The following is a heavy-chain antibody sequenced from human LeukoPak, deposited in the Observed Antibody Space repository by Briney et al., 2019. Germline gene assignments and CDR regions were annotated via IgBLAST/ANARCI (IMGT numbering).Heavy chain of an antibody. CDR3: ARGSVLAAAGTGLDWFDP. CDR2: IIPIFGTA. J-gene: IGHJ5*02. V-gene: IGHV1-69*13. D-gene: IGHD6-13*01. Sequence: SVKVSCKASGYTFTGYYMHWVRQAPGQGLEWMGGIIPIFGTANYAQRFQGRVTITADESTSTAYMELSSLRSEDTAVYYCARGSVLAAAGTGLDWFDPWGQGTLVTVSS. CDR1: GYTFTGYY.